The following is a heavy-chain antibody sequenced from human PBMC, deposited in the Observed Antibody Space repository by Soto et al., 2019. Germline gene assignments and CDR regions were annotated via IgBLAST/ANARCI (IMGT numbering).Heavy chain of an antibody. Sequence: GGSLRLSCAASGFTFSDYAMSWVRQAPGKGLEWVSGIGGRGTSSYYADSVKGRFAISRDNSYNTLFLQLHSLRAEDTAVYYCAKSRYADSSGDYYDFWGQGTRVTVSS. D-gene: IGHD3-22*01. CDR1: GFTFSDYA. CDR3: AKSRYADSSGDYYDF. CDR2: IGGRGTSS. V-gene: IGHV3-23*01. J-gene: IGHJ4*02.